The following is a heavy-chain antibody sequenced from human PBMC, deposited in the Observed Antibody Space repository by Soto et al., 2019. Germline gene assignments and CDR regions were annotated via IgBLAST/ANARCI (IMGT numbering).Heavy chain of an antibody. CDR1: GLTFSNYA. V-gene: IGHV3-23*01. CDR3: ARETGENWTYEAH. CDR2: MSGSSSTT. Sequence: EVRLLESGGGLVKPGGSLRLSCATSGLTFSNYAMSWVRQAPGGGLEWVSSMSGSSSTTYYADSVRGRFTISRDRSKNTLYLQMSSLRAEDTALYYCARETGENWTYEAHWGPGTLVTVSS. J-gene: IGHJ1*01. D-gene: IGHD1-7*01.